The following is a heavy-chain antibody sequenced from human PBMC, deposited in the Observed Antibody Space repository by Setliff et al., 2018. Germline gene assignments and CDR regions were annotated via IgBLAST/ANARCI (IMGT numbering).Heavy chain of an antibody. CDR2: ISDTTNFI. CDR1: GFVFGTYG. Sequence: GESLKISCAASGFVFGTYGMHWVRQAPGKGLEWVSSISDTTNFIYYADSVKGRFTISRDTAKNSLYLQMNSPRAEDSAVYYCASYYYGSGSSYIPPHFDYWGLGTLVTVSS. CDR3: ASYYYGSGSSYIPPHFDY. J-gene: IGHJ4*02. D-gene: IGHD3-10*01. V-gene: IGHV3-21*01.